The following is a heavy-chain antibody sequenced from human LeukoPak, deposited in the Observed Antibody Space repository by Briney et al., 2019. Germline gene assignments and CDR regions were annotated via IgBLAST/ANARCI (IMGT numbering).Heavy chain of an antibody. V-gene: IGHV4-59*01. Sequence: PSETLSLTCTVSGGSISSYYWSWIRQPPGKGLEWIGYIYYSGSTNYNPSLKSRVTISVDTSKNQFSLKLSSVTAADTAVYYCAGSTAYSSSWYSYWGQGTLVTVSS. CDR3: AGSTAYSSSWYSY. D-gene: IGHD6-13*01. CDR2: IYYSGST. J-gene: IGHJ4*02. CDR1: GGSISSYY.